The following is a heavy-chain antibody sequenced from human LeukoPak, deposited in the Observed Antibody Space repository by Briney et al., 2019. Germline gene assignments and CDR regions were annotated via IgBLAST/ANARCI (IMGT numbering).Heavy chain of an antibody. J-gene: IGHJ4*02. CDR3: ANSKVADFHY. D-gene: IGHD6-19*01. CDR1: GFTFNLYA. Sequence: GSLRLSCTASGFTFNLYAMTWVRQAPGKGLEWVSAITGSGGSTYYADSVKGRFTISRDNSKNTVYLQMNSLRVDDTAVYYCANSKVADFHYWGQGTRVTVSS. CDR2: ITGSGGST. V-gene: IGHV3-23*01.